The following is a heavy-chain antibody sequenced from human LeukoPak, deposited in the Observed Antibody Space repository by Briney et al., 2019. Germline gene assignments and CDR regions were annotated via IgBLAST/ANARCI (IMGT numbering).Heavy chain of an antibody. D-gene: IGHD3-22*01. CDR2: INAGNGNT. CDR1: GYTFTTYA. V-gene: IGHV1-3*01. Sequence: GASVKVSCKASGYTFTTYAMHWVRQAPGQRLEWMGWINAGNGNTQYSQKFQGRVTITRDTSASTAYMELSSLTSEDTAVYYCARSYYYDSNGYFDYWGQGTLVTVSS. J-gene: IGHJ4*02. CDR3: ARSYYYDSNGYFDY.